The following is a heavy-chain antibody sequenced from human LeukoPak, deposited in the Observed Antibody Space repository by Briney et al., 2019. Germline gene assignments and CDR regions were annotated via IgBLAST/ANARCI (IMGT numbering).Heavy chain of an antibody. V-gene: IGHV3-11*06. CDR3: ARDRGVTGLDY. CDR1: GFTFSDYY. Sequence: GGSLRLSCAASGFTFSDYYMSWIRQAPGKGLEWVSSISSSSSYIYYADSVKGRFTISRDNAKNSLYLQMNSLRAEDTAVYYCARDRGVTGLDYWGQGTLVTVSS. CDR2: ISSSSSYI. D-gene: IGHD3-10*01. J-gene: IGHJ4*02.